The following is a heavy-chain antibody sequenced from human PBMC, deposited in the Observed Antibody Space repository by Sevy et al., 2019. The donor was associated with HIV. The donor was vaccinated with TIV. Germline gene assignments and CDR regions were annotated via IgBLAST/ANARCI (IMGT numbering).Heavy chain of an antibody. CDR3: ARLKEREYGMITFGGVIVFDY. D-gene: IGHD3-16*02. J-gene: IGHJ4*02. V-gene: IGHV4-39*01. CDR2: IYYSGST. Sequence: SETLSLTCTVSGGSISSSSYYWGWIRQPPGKGLEWIGSIYYSGSTYYNPSLKSRVTISVDTSKNQFSLKLGSVTAADTAVYYCARLKEREYGMITFGGVIVFDYWGQGTLVTVSS. CDR1: GGSISSSSYY.